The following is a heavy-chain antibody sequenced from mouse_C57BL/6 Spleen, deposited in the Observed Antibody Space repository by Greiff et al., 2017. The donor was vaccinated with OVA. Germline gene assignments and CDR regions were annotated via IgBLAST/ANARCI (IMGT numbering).Heavy chain of an antibody. CDR3: ATTVLATNFPYYYAMDY. CDR1: GYSFTGYF. CDR2: INPYNGDT. Sequence: VQLKESGPQLVKPGDSVKISCKASGYSFTGYFMNWVMQSHGKSLEWIGRINPYNGDTFYNQKFKGKATLTVDKSSSTAHMELRSLTSEDSAVYYCATTVLATNFPYYYAMDYWGQGTSVTVSS. J-gene: IGHJ4*01. V-gene: IGHV1-20*01. D-gene: IGHD1-1*01.